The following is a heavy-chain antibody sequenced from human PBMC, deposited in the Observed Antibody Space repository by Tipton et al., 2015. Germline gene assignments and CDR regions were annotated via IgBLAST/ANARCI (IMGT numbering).Heavy chain of an antibody. Sequence: TLSLTCTVSGGSISSYYWTWIRQPPGKGLEWIGHIYYSGSTNYNPSLKSRVTISIDTSRNQFSLKLSSVTASDTAVYYCARRPDGSDIWGQGTMVTVSS. D-gene: IGHD6-6*01. CDR3: ARRPDGSDI. J-gene: IGHJ3*02. CDR2: IYYSGST. V-gene: IGHV4-59*12. CDR1: GGSISSYY.